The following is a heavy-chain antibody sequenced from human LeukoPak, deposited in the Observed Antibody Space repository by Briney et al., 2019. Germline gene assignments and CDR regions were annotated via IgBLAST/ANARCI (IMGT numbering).Heavy chain of an antibody. D-gene: IGHD6-13*01. CDR1: GFTFSSYG. CDR3: AKAQIIAAAGDIDY. J-gene: IGHJ4*02. V-gene: IGHV3-30*18. Sequence: PGGSLRLSCAASGFTFSSYGMHWVRQAPGKGLEWVAVISYNGSNKYYADSVKGRFTISRDNFKNTLYLQMNSLRAEDTAVYYCAKAQIIAAAGDIDYWGQGTLVTVSS. CDR2: ISYNGSNK.